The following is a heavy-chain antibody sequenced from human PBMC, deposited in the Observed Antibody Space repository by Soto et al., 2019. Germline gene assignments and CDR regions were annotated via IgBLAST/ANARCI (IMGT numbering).Heavy chain of an antibody. CDR1: GGSSSSTTYY. CDR3: AGQSYESRGYFDAY. D-gene: IGHD3-22*01. Sequence: QLLLQESGPGLVKPSETLSLTCTVSGGSSSSTTYYWGWIRQSPGKGLEWIGNIYSGGNTYYNPSLKSRVTISVDTSKSHLSLQLISVTAADTAVYYCAGQSYESRGYFDAYWGQGTLVTVSS. J-gene: IGHJ4*02. V-gene: IGHV4-39*01. CDR2: IYSGGNT.